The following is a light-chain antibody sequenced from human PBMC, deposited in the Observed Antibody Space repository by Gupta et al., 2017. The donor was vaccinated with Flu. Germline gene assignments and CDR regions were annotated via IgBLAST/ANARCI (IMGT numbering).Light chain of an antibody. J-gene: IGLJ3*02. CDR1: SSNIGRYT. CDR2: SNN. V-gene: IGLV1-44*01. Sequence: RATTSCSGSSSNIGRYTVNWYQQFPGTAPKLLIQSNNQRPSGVPDRFSGSKSGTSASLAITGLQAEDETDYYCATWDNSLKGWVFGGGTKLTVL. CDR3: ATWDNSLKGWV.